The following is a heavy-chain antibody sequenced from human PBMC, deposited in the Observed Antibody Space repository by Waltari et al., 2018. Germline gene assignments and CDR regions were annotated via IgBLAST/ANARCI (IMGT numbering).Heavy chain of an antibody. J-gene: IGHJ4*02. Sequence: QVQLVQSGAEVKKPGASVKVSCKASGYTFTGYYMHWVRQAPGQGLEWMGWINPNSGGTNYAQKLQGRVTMTRDTSISTAYMELSRRRSDDTAVYYGAREWLQSRYDSWGQGTRVTVAA. CDR2: INPNSGGT. D-gene: IGHD5-12*01. CDR3: AREWLQSRYDS. V-gene: IGHV1-2*02. CDR1: GYTFTGYY.